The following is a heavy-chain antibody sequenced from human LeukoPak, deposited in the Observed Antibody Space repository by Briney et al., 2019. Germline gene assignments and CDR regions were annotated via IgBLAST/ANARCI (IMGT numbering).Heavy chain of an antibody. D-gene: IGHD3-3*01. Sequence: SETLSLTCTVSSGSISSSSYYWGWIRQPPGKGLEWIGDIYYSGSTYYNPSLKSRVTISVDTSKNQFSLKLSSVTAADTAVYYCARGGGLYYDFWSGYSTPGWFDPWGQGTLVTVSS. CDR3: ARGGGLYYDFWSGYSTPGWFDP. CDR1: SGSISSSSYY. CDR2: IYYSGST. V-gene: IGHV4-39*07. J-gene: IGHJ5*02.